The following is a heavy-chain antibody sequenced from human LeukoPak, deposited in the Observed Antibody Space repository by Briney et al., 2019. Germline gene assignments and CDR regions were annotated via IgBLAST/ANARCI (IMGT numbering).Heavy chain of an antibody. CDR3: ARVLYDFWSGYPDPYYYYGMDV. J-gene: IGHJ6*02. D-gene: IGHD3-3*01. CDR2: IIPIFGTA. Sequence: SVKVSCKASGGTFSSYAISWVRQATGQGLEWMGGIIPIFGTANYAQKFQGRVTITADESTSTAYMELSSLRSEDTAVYYCARVLYDFWSGYPDPYYYYGMDVWGQGTTVTVSS. V-gene: IGHV1-69*01. CDR1: GGTFSSYA.